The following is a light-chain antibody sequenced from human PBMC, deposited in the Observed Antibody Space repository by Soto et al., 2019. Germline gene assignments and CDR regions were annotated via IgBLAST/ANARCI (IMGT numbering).Light chain of an antibody. CDR3: QKYNSAPRT. CDR1: QDISNY. Sequence: DIQMTQSPSSVSASVGDRVTITCRASQDISNYLAWYQQKPGKVPKLLIFAASTLQSGVPSRFGGSGSGTDFTLTISSLQPEDVATYYCQKYNSAPRTFGQGTKVEIK. J-gene: IGKJ1*01. CDR2: AAS. V-gene: IGKV1-27*01.